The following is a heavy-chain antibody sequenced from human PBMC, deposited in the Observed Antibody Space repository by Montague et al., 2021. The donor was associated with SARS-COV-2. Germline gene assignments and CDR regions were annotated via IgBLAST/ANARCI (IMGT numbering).Heavy chain of an antibody. CDR1: GGSFSGYY. J-gene: IGHJ4*02. V-gene: IGHV4-34*11. Sequence: SETLSLTRALYGGSFSGYYWSWIRQPPGKGLEWIGYISYSGRTSYNVSLKSRLTISADTSDNQFSLKLTSMTAADTAVYYCARMYVPAHGTSAASYSDYWGRGTLVTVSS. D-gene: IGHD6-13*01. CDR3: ARMYVPAHGTSAASYSDY. CDR2: ISYSGRT.